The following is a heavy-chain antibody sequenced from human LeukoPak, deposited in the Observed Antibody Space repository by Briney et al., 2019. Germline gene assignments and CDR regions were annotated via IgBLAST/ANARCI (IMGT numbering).Heavy chain of an antibody. Sequence: PGGSVRLSCAASGFSFDEYGISWVRQTPGKGLEWVSGINWDGTSTGYADSVQGRFTISRDNAKSSLFLQMNSLRDEDTALYHCARDRGTFCGGARSCAFVIWGLGTMVIVSS. CDR2: INWDGTST. D-gene: IGHD2-21*01. J-gene: IGHJ3*02. CDR3: ARDRGTFCGGARSCAFVI. CDR1: GFSFDEYG. V-gene: IGHV3-20*01.